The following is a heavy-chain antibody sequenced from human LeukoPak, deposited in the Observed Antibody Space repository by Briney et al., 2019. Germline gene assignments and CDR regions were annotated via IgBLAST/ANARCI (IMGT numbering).Heavy chain of an antibody. D-gene: IGHD3/OR15-3a*01. CDR2: ISSSSSYI. CDR1: GFTFSSYS. Sequence: GGSLRLSCAASGFTFSSYSMNWVRQAPGKGLEWVSSISSSSSYIYYADSVKGRFTISRDNAKNSLYLQINSLRAEDTAVYYCASGTGLDDAFDIWGQGALVTVSS. CDR3: ASGTGLDDAFDI. J-gene: IGHJ3*02. V-gene: IGHV3-21*01.